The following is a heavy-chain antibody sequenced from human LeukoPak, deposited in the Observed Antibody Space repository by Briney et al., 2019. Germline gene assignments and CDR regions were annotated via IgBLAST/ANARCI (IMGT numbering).Heavy chain of an antibody. CDR2: ITASGTAM. Sequence: PGGSLRLSCAAPGFTFSSYSMNWVRQAPGKGLEWVSHITASGTAMFYADSVKGRFTISRDNAKNSLYLNSLRDGDTAVYYCASSGSYRFDYWGQGTLVTVSS. V-gene: IGHV3-48*02. CDR3: ASSGSYRFDY. J-gene: IGHJ4*02. D-gene: IGHD1-26*01. CDR1: GFTFSSYS.